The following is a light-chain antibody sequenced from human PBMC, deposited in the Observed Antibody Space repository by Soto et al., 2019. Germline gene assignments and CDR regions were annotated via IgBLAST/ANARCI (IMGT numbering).Light chain of an antibody. CDR3: QQLYRYPLT. J-gene: IGKJ4*01. CDR2: AAS. Sequence: IQVTQSPSSLSASVGDRVTITCRASQGITSYLAWYQQKPGKAPKLLIYAASALQTGVSSRFSGSGYGTDFALTISNLQPEDFATYFCQQLYRYPLTFGGGTTVEF. CDR1: QGITSY. V-gene: IGKV1-9*01.